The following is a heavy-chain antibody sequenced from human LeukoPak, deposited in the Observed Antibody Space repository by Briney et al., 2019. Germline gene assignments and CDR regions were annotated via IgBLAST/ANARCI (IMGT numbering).Heavy chain of an antibody. CDR1: GYTFTSYG. Sequence: ASVKVSCKASGYTFTSYGISWVRQAPGQGLEWMGWISAYNGNTNYAQKLQGRVTTTTDTSTSTAYMELRSLRSDDTAVYYCASIAAAGYNWFDPWGQGTLVTVSS. CDR3: ASIAAAGYNWFDP. CDR2: ISAYNGNT. D-gene: IGHD6-13*01. J-gene: IGHJ5*02. V-gene: IGHV1-18*01.